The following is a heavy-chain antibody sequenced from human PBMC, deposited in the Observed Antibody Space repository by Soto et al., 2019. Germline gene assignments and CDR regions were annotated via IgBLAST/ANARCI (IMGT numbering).Heavy chain of an antibody. CDR1: GYTFTTYG. J-gene: IGHJ4*02. CDR2: ISAYNANT. CDR3: ARGRYLDY. V-gene: IGHV1-18*01. Sequence: QVHLEQSGAEVKKPGASVKVSCKASGYTFTTYGIAWVRQAPGQGLEWMGWISAYNANTDYAQRLQGRVTITTDTSTSTAHMELRSLRSDDTAVYYCARGRYLDYWGQGTLVTVSS. D-gene: IGHD1-26*01.